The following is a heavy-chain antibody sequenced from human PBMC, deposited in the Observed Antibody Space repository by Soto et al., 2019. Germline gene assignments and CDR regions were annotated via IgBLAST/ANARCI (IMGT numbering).Heavy chain of an antibody. CDR3: ARDYYYGSGNYYRADYYHYGMDV. V-gene: IGHV3-53*01. D-gene: IGHD3-10*01. CDR1: GFTVTSYY. CDR2: IYTGGNT. Sequence: PGGSLRLSCAASGFTVTSYYMSWVRQAPGKGLEWVSLIYTGGNTNYADSVKGRFTISRDNSKNTLYLQMSSLRAEDTAVYYCARDYYYGSGNYYRADYYHYGMDVWGQGTTVTVSS. J-gene: IGHJ6*02.